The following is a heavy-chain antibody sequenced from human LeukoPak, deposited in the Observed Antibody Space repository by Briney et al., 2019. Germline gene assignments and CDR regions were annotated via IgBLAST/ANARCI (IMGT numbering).Heavy chain of an antibody. V-gene: IGHV4-59*01. CDR1: GGSISSYY. CDR3: ASRVGSYYYGMDV. Sequence: SETLSLTCTVSGGSISSYYWSWIRQPPGKGLEWIGYIYYSGSTNYNPSLKSRVTISVDTSKNQFSLKLSSVTAADTAVYYCASRVGSYYYGMDVWGQGTTVTVSS. D-gene: IGHD3-10*01. J-gene: IGHJ6*02. CDR2: IYYSGST.